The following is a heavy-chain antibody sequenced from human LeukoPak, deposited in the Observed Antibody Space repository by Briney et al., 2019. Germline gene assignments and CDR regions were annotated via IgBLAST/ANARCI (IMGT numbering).Heavy chain of an antibody. CDR3: ARGRMGTAMVTAFDF. Sequence: SQTLSLTCTVSGGSISSSGFYWSWIRQHPGKGLEWIGYIYYSGSTDYNPSLKSRVTISVDTSKNQFSLKLSSVTAADTAVYYCARGRMGTAMVTAFDFWGQGTLVTVSS. D-gene: IGHD5-18*01. J-gene: IGHJ4*02. CDR1: GGSISSSGFY. V-gene: IGHV4-31*03. CDR2: IYYSGST.